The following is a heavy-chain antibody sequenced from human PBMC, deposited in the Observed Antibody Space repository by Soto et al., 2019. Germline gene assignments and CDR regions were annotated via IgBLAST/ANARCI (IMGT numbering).Heavy chain of an antibody. V-gene: IGHV3-30-3*01. CDR2: ISFDGSNK. J-gene: IGHJ4*02. CDR1: GFTFSNYA. CDR3: AKDRLVGNGYNLGFDY. Sequence: QVQLVESGGGVVQPGRSLRLSCAASGFTFSNYAMHWVRQAPGKGLQWVSSISFDGSNKYYVDSVKGRFTISGDNSKNTLYLEVDSLRAEDTAVYYCAKDRLVGNGYNLGFDYWGQGTLVTVSS. D-gene: IGHD1-1*01.